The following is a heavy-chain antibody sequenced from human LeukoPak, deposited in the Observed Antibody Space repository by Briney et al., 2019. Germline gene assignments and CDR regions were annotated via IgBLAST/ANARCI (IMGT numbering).Heavy chain of an antibody. CDR3: AKREKKYSTASYFDY. V-gene: IGHV3-23*01. J-gene: IGHJ4*02. CDR2: IRSSGGTT. CDR1: GFTFSSYA. D-gene: IGHD6-6*01. Sequence: PGGSLRLSCAASGFTFSSYAMSWVRQAPGKGLEWVSDIRSSGGTTYYADSVKGRFTLSRDNTKNTLYLQMNSLSAEDTAVYYCAKREKKYSTASYFDYWGQGTLVTVSS.